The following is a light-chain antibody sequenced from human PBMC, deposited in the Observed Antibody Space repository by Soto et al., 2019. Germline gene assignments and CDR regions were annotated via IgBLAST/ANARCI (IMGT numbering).Light chain of an antibody. CDR3: MQRSNLPFT. CDR2: DAS. J-gene: IGKJ3*01. CDR1: QSVNTY. Sequence: EIVLTQSPATLSLSPGERATLSCRASQSVNTYLAWYQQKPGQTPRLLLYDASNRAPAIPARFSGFGSGTDFTLTISSLEPEDFAVYYCMQRSNLPFTFGPGTKVDI. V-gene: IGKV3-11*01.